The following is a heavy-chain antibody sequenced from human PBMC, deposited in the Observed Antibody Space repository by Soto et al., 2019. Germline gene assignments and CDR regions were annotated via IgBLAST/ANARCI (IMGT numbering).Heavy chain of an antibody. CDR1: GGSISSYY. CDR2: IYDSGST. V-gene: IGHV4-59*01. CDR3: TRGSGDY. J-gene: IGHJ4*02. Sequence: SETLSLTCTVSGGSISSYYWSWIRQPPGKGLEWIGYIYDSGSTNYNPSLKSRVTISVDTSKKQFSLKPNSVTAADTAVYYCTRGSGDYWGQGTLVTVSS. D-gene: IGHD6-25*01.